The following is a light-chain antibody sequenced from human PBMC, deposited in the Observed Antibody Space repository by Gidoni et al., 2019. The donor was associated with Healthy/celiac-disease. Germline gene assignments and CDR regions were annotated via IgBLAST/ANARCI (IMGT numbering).Light chain of an antibody. CDR3: QQYYSNPV. CDR1: QSVLYSSNNKNY. J-gene: IGKJ2*01. Sequence: DIVMTQSPDSLAVSLGERATINCKSSQSVLYSSNNKNYLAWYQQKPGQPPKLLIYWASTRESGVPDRFSGSGSGTDFTLTISSLQAEDVAVYFCQQYYSNPVFGQGTKPEIK. CDR2: WAS. V-gene: IGKV4-1*01.